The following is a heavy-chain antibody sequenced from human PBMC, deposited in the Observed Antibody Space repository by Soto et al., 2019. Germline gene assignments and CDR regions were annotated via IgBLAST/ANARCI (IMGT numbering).Heavy chain of an antibody. CDR2: ISWNSGSI. J-gene: IGHJ3*02. CDR1: GFTFDEYA. CDR3: AKENVYGCSNRGLSDFDI. D-gene: IGHD2-8*01. Sequence: EVQLVESGGGVVQPGRSLRLSCAASGFTFDEYAMHWVRQAPGKGLEWVSGISWNSGSICYADSVKGRFTISRDNAKNSLYLQINSLRDEDTAFCYGAKENVYGCSNRGLSDFDIWGHGRMITVSS. V-gene: IGHV3-9*01.